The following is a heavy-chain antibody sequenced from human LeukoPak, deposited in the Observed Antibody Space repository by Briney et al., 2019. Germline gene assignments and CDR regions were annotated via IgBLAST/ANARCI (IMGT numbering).Heavy chain of an antibody. Sequence: SETLSLTCTVSGGSISSYYWSWIRQPPGKGLEWIGYIYYSGSTNYNPSLKSRVTISVDTSKNQFSLKLRSVTAADTAVYYCARDEGYFDWLYFDYWGQGTLVTVSS. CDR2: IYYSGST. V-gene: IGHV4-59*01. D-gene: IGHD3-9*01. CDR1: GGSISSYY. J-gene: IGHJ4*02. CDR3: ARDEGYFDWLYFDY.